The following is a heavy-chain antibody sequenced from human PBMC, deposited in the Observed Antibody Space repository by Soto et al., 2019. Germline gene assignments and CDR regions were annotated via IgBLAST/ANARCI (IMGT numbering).Heavy chain of an antibody. V-gene: IGHV2-5*01. Sequence: CGPPLANPTRPLPMTCPFSGFSLITSGVGVGWVPQPPANALECPALIYWNDDKRYSPSLKSRLTITKDTSKNQVFLTITNMDPVDTATYYCAHSHSPTYSSSWYIYSPIYFDYWGQGTLVTVSS. CDR2: IYWNDDK. CDR1: GFSLITSGVG. J-gene: IGHJ4*02. D-gene: IGHD6-13*01. CDR3: AHSHSPTYSSSWYIYSPIYFDY.